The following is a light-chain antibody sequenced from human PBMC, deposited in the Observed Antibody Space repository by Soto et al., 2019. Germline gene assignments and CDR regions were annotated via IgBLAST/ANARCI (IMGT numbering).Light chain of an antibody. CDR2: GAS. V-gene: IGKV3D-20*02. J-gene: IGKJ5*01. Sequence: EIVLTQSPGTLSLSPGERATLSCRASQSVSSSYLAWYQQKPGQAPRLLIYGASYRASGIPARFSGSGSGTDFTLTISSLDPEDFAVYYCQQRSNWPAVTFGQGTRLENK. CDR3: QQRSNWPAVT. CDR1: QSVSSSY.